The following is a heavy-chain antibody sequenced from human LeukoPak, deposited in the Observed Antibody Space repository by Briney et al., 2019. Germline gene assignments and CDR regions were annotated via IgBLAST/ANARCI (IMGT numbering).Heavy chain of an antibody. Sequence: SETLSLTCAVSGGSISSGGYSWSWIRQPPGKGLEWIGYIYHSGSTYYNPSLKSRVTISLDRSKNPFSLKLSSVTAADTAVYYCARGFERRYYYYGMDVWGQGTTVTVSS. J-gene: IGHJ6*02. D-gene: IGHD1-1*01. CDR3: ARGFERRYYYYGMDV. V-gene: IGHV4-30-2*01. CDR1: GGSISSGGYS. CDR2: IYHSGST.